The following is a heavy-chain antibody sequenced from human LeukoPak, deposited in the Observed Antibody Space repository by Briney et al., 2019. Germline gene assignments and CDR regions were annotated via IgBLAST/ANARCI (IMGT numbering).Heavy chain of an antibody. V-gene: IGHV3-23*01. J-gene: IGHJ3*02. CDR3: ARIHSSGADAFDI. CDR2: IGGTDGRT. D-gene: IGHD3-22*01. CDR1: GFTFSSYA. Sequence: PGGSLRLSCAASGFTFSSYAMNWVRQAPGKGLEWVSVIGGTDGRTNYADSVKGRFTISRDNSKNTLYLEMNSLRAEDTAVYYCARIHSSGADAFDIWGQGTMVTVSS.